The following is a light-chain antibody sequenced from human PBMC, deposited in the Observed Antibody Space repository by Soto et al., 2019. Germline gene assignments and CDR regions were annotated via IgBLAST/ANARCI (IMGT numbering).Light chain of an antibody. CDR2: AAS. CDR1: QGITNY. V-gene: IGKV1-27*01. Sequence: DIQMTQSPSSLSASVGDRVTITCRASQGITNYLAWYQQKPGKVPTLLIYAASTLQSGVPSRFSGSGSGTAFTLTISRLQREYVGTYYCQKYNSAPFTFGPGTKVDLK. J-gene: IGKJ3*01. CDR3: QKYNSAPFT.